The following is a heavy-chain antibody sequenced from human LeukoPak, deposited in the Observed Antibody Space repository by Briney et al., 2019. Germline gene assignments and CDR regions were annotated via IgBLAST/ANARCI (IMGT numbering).Heavy chain of an antibody. Sequence: PGGSLRLSCAVSGFTVSSYAMSWVRQAPGKGLEWVSTISGSGGSTYYADTVTGRFTISRDNSKNTLYLQMNSLRAVDTAVYNSAKDGEYFDWLVYYMDVWGKGTTVTVSS. CDR3: AKDGEYFDWLVYYMDV. CDR2: ISGSGGST. V-gene: IGHV3-23*01. J-gene: IGHJ6*03. D-gene: IGHD3-9*01. CDR1: GFTVSSYA.